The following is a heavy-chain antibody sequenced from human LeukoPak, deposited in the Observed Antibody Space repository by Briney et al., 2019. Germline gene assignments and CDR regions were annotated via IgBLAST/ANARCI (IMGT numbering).Heavy chain of an antibody. CDR2: ISYDGNNE. V-gene: IGHV3-30*04. J-gene: IGHJ6*03. CDR3: ARAVYSSSSDYMDV. CDR1: GFTFSSYE. D-gene: IGHD6-6*01. Sequence: PGGSLRLSCAASGFTFSSYEMNWVRQAPGKGLEWVTFISYDGNNEYYADSVKGRFTFSRDDSKNTLYLHMNSLRTEDTAVYYCARAVYSSSSDYMDVWGKGTTVTVSS.